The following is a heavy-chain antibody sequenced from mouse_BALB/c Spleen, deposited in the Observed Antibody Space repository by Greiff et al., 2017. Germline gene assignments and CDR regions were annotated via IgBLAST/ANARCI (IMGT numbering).Heavy chain of an antibody. CDR1: GFSLSRYS. CDR2: IWGGGST. J-gene: IGHJ4*01. V-gene: IGHV2-6-4*01. D-gene: IGHD2-3*01. CDR3: ARMEIYDGSFYAMDY. Sequence: VKLVESGPGLVAPSQSLSITCTVSGFSLSRYSVHWVRQPPGKGLEWLGMIWGGGSTDYNSALKSRLSISKDNSKSQVFLKMNSLQTDDTAMYYCARMEIYDGSFYAMDYWGQGTSVTVSS.